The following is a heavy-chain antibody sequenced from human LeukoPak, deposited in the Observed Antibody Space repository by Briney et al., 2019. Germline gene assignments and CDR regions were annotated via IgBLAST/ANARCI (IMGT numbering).Heavy chain of an antibody. CDR2: INRDGSVK. CDR3: AKAPKGSCTGAKCYAFDF. D-gene: IGHD2-8*02. V-gene: IGHV3-7*03. J-gene: IGHJ4*02. Sequence: GGSLRLSCAASGFSFSSYWMTWVRQGTGKGLEWVSNINRDGSVKHYMDSVKGRFTISRDNAKNSLYLQMNSLRAEDTGIYYCAKAPKGSCTGAKCYAFDFWGQGTLVSVSS. CDR1: GFSFSSYW.